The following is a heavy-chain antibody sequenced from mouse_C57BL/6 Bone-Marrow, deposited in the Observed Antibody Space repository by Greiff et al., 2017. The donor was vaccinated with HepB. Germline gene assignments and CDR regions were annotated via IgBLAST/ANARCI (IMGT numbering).Heavy chain of an antibody. J-gene: IGHJ4*01. V-gene: IGHV1-55*01. CDR1: GYTFTSYW. Sequence: QVQLQQPGAELVKPGASVKMSCKASGYTFTSYWITWMKQRPGQGLEWIGDIYPGSGSTNYNEKFKSKATLTVDTSSSTAYMQLSSLTSEDSAVYYCARRLYGSSPYYYAMDYWGQGTSVTVSS. CDR3: ARRLYGSSPYYYAMDY. CDR2: IYPGSGST. D-gene: IGHD1-1*01.